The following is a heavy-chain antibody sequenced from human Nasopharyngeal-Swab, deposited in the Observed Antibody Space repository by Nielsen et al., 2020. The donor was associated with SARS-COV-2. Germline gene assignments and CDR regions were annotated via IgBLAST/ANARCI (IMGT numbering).Heavy chain of an antibody. CDR2: IYYSGST. CDR3: ARASRGIFGVVSTFDY. Sequence: WIRQPPGKDLEWIGYIYYSGSTYYNPSLKSRVTISVDTSKNQFSLKLSSVTAADTAVYYCARASRGIFGVVSTFDYWGQGTLVTVSS. V-gene: IGHV4-31*02. J-gene: IGHJ4*02. D-gene: IGHD3-3*01.